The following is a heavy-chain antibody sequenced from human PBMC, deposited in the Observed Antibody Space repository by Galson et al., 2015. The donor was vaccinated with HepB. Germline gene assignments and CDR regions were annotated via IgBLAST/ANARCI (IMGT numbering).Heavy chain of an antibody. V-gene: IGHV3-30-3*01. J-gene: IGHJ4*02. CDR2: ISYDGSNK. CDR1: KFTFSTYA. D-gene: IGHD3-3*01. Sequence: SLRLSCAASKFTFSTYAMHWVRQAPGKGLEWVAVISYDGSNKYYADSVKGRFTISRDNSKKTLSLQMNSLRPEDTAVYYCARGLEWLVFAPLDYWGQGTLVTVSS. CDR3: ARGLEWLVFAPLDY.